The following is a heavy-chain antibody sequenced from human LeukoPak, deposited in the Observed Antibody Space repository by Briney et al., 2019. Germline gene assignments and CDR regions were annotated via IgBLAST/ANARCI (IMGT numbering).Heavy chain of an antibody. D-gene: IGHD5-18*01. Sequence: SGPTLVNPTQTLTLTCTFSGFSLSTSVMCVGWIRQPPGKALEWLALIYWDDDKRYGPSLKSRLTITKDTSKNQVVLTMTSMDPVDTATYYCAHRLNNYGNRPFDYWGQGALVTVSS. V-gene: IGHV2-5*05. CDR1: GFSLSTSVMC. J-gene: IGHJ4*02. CDR3: AHRLNNYGNRPFDY. CDR2: IYWDDDK.